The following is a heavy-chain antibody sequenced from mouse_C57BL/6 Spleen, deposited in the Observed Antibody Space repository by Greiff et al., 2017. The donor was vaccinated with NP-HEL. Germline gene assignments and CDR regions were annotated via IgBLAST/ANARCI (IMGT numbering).Heavy chain of an antibody. CDR2: IDPSDSYT. CDR3: AREDWDRIYYFDY. CDR1: GYTFTSYW. Sequence: QVQLQQPGAELVRPGTSVKLSCKASGYTFTSYWMHWVKQRPGQGLEWIGVIDPSDSYTNYNQKFKGKATLTVDTSSSTAYMQLSSLTSEDSAVYYCAREDWDRIYYFDYWGQGTTLTVSS. J-gene: IGHJ2*01. V-gene: IGHV1-59*01. D-gene: IGHD4-1*01.